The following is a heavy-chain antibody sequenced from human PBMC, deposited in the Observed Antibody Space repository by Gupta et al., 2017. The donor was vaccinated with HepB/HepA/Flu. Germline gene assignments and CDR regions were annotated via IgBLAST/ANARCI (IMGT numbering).Heavy chain of an antibody. J-gene: IGHJ6*02. CDR2: IYYSGST. Sequence: QLQLQESGPGLVKPSETLSLTCTVSGGSISSSSYYWGWIRQPPGKGLEWIGSIYYSGSTYYNPSLKSRVTISVDTSKNQFSLKLSSVTAADTAVYYCARSLRLGYCSSTSCWGNDGMDVWGQGTTVTGSS. CDR3: ARSLRLGYCSSTSCWGNDGMDV. D-gene: IGHD2-2*01. CDR1: GGSISSSSYY. V-gene: IGHV4-39*01.